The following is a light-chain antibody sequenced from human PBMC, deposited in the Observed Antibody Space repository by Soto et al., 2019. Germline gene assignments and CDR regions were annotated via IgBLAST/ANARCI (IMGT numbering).Light chain of an antibody. CDR2: DAS. V-gene: IGKV3-15*01. J-gene: IGKJ2*01. Sequence: EIEMTQSPATLSVSPGERVTLSCRASQSVSSKLAWYQQKPGQAPRLLIYDASTRATGTPGRFSGSGSGTEFTLTISSLQSEDFAVYYCQQHNNWPPYTFGQGTKLEI. CDR3: QQHNNWPPYT. CDR1: QSVSSK.